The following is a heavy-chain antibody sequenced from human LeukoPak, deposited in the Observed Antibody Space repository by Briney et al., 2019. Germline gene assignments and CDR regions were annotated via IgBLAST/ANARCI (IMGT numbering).Heavy chain of an antibody. J-gene: IGHJ4*02. CDR1: GGSISSYY. CDR3: ARSPGIAAAAPLDY. Sequence: SETLSLTCTVSGGSISSYYWSWIRQPPGKGLEWIGYIYYSGSTNYNPSLKSRVTISVDTSKNQFSLKLSSVTAADTAVYYCARSPGIAAAAPLDYWGQGTLVTVSS. CDR2: IYYSGST. V-gene: IGHV4-59*01. D-gene: IGHD6-13*01.